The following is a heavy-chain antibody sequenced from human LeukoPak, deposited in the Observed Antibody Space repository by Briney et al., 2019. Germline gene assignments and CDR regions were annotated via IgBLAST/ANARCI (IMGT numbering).Heavy chain of an antibody. D-gene: IGHD6-6*01. Sequence: GRSLRLSCAASGFTFSSYGMHWVRQAPGKGLEGVAVIWYDGSNKYYADSVKGRFTISRDNSKNTLYLQMNSLRAEDTAVYYCAREGGSSSYGIDYWGQGTLVTVSS. CDR3: AREGGSSSYGIDY. CDR2: IWYDGSNK. J-gene: IGHJ4*02. V-gene: IGHV3-33*01. CDR1: GFTFSSYG.